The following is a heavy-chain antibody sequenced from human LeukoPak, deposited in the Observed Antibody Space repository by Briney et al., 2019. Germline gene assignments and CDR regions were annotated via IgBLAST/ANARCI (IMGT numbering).Heavy chain of an antibody. V-gene: IGHV1-69*13. CDR1: GGTFSSYA. Sequence: PVKVSCKASGGTFSSYAISWVRQAPGQGLEWMGGIIPIFGTANYAQKFQGRVTITADESTSTAYMELSSLRSEDTAVYYCARRVMTTVTTIVDYWGQGTLVTVSS. CDR3: ARRVMTTVTTIVDY. CDR2: IIPIFGTA. D-gene: IGHD4-11*01. J-gene: IGHJ4*02.